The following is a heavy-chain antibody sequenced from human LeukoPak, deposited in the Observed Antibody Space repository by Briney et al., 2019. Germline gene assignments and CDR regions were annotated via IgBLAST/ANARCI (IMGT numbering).Heavy chain of an antibody. J-gene: IGHJ5*02. V-gene: IGHV4-38-2*01. CDR1: GYSISSGYY. CDR2: IYHSGST. CDR3: ASQPGGPTP. D-gene: IGHD1-14*01. Sequence: LETLSLTCAVSGYSISSGYYWGWIRPPPGKGLEWIGSIYHSGSTYYNPSLKSRVTISVDTSKNQFSLKLSSVTAADTAVYYCASQPGGPTPWGQGTLVTVSS.